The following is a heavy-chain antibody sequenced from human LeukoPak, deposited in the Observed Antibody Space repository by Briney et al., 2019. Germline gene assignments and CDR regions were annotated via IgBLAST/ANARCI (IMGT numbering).Heavy chain of an antibody. CDR3: ARETPIVVVVAATRFYYYYMDV. V-gene: IGHV1-69*06. CDR2: IIPIFGTA. CDR1: GGTFSSYA. D-gene: IGHD2-15*01. J-gene: IGHJ6*03. Sequence: VASVKVSCKASGGTFSSYAISWVRQAPGQGLEWMGGIIPIFGTANYAQKFQGRVTITADKSTSTAYMELSSLRSEDTAVYYCARETPIVVVVAATRFYYYYMDVWGKGTTVTVSS.